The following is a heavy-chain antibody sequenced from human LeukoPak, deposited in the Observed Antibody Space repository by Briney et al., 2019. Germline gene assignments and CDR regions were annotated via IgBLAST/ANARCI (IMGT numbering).Heavy chain of an antibody. CDR2: VYYGDTT. CDR1: GGSISSSTYN. CDR3: ARHEASYFYYYMDV. Sequence: ASESLSLTCTVSGGSISSSTYNWAWIRQPPGMGLEWFGSVYYGDTTYYNPSLESRVTISVDTSKNQFSLRLNSVTAADTAVYYCARHEASYFYYYMDVWGAGTTVIVSS. J-gene: IGHJ6*03. V-gene: IGHV4-39*01.